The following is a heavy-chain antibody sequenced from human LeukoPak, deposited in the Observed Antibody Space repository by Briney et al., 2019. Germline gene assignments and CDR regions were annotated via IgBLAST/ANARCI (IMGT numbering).Heavy chain of an antibody. CDR2: ISWNSGSI. Sequence: SLRLSCAASGFTFDDYAMHWVRQAPGKGLEWVSGISWNSGSIGYADSVKGRFTISRDNAKNSLYLQMNSLRAEDTAVYYCARGSGIAVAYWGQGTLVTVSS. D-gene: IGHD6-19*01. CDR1: GFTFDDYA. J-gene: IGHJ4*02. CDR3: ARGSGIAVAY. V-gene: IGHV3-9*01.